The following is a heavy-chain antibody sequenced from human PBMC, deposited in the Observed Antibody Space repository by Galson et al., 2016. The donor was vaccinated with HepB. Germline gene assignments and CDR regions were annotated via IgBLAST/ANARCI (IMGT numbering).Heavy chain of an antibody. CDR2: VYHSGST. Sequence: SETLSLTCAVSGASISRGNWWNWVRQPPGKGLEWIGEVYHSGSTSYNPSLKSRVTISVDKSKNQFSLNLSSVTAADTAVYYCARGMYYYDSRKTAWGQGTLVTVSS. V-gene: IGHV4-4*02. J-gene: IGHJ5*02. CDR1: GASISRGNW. CDR3: ARGMYYYDSRKTA. D-gene: IGHD3-22*01.